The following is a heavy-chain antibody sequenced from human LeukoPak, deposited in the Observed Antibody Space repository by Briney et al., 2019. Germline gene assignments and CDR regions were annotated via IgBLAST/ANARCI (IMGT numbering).Heavy chain of an antibody. Sequence: GGSLRLSCAASGFTVSSNYMSWVRQAPGKGLEWVSSISSSSTYIYYADSVKGRFTISRDNAKTSLYLQMNSLRAEDTAVYYCARSLRGYSYGLGDYFDYWGQGTLVTVSS. CDR3: ARSLRGYSYGLGDYFDY. V-gene: IGHV3-21*01. J-gene: IGHJ4*02. D-gene: IGHD5-18*01. CDR1: GFTVSSNY. CDR2: ISSSSTYI.